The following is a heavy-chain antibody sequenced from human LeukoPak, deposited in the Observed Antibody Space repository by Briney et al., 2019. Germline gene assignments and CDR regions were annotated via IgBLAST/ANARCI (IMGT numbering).Heavy chain of an antibody. D-gene: IGHD4-23*01. CDR1: GGSISSSNW. V-gene: IGHV4-4*02. CDR2: IDHSGST. CDR3: ATIGGTVVTPDD. Sequence: SETLSLTCAVSGGSISSSNWWSWVRQPPGKGLEWIGEIDHSGSTNYNPSLKSRVTISVDKSKNQFSLRLSSVTAADTAVYYCATIGGTVVTPDDWGQGTLVTVSS. J-gene: IGHJ4*02.